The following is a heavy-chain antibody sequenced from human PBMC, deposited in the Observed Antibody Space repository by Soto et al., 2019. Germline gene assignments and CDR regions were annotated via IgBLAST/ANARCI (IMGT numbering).Heavy chain of an antibody. CDR2: IIPIFGTA. CDR3: AKVRYSSPIGYYYGMDV. D-gene: IGHD6-19*01. Sequence: QVQLEQSGGEVKKPGSSVKVSCKASGVTFSKFIMTWVRQAPGLGLEWVGGIIPIFGTANYAQKFQGRVTITADEPTSTSYLEVSNLRSEYTAVYYCAKVRYSSPIGYYYGMDVWGQGTAVTVSS. CDR1: GVTFSKFI. V-gene: IGHV1-69*01. J-gene: IGHJ6*02.